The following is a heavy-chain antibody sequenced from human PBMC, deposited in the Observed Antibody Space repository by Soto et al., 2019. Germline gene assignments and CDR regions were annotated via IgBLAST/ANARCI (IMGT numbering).Heavy chain of an antibody. Sequence: QVQLVQSGAEVKKPGSSVKVSCKTSGVSLSSYVISWVRLAPGQGLEWMGGIIPMFGTTNYTQKFQGRVTFSADESMSTAYMELTNLTSDDTAIYYCAGGLWDVQPLNYWGLGTLVTVSS. CDR3: AGGLWDVQPLNY. J-gene: IGHJ4*02. CDR1: GVSLSSYV. V-gene: IGHV1-69*12. D-gene: IGHD3-10*01. CDR2: IIPMFGTT.